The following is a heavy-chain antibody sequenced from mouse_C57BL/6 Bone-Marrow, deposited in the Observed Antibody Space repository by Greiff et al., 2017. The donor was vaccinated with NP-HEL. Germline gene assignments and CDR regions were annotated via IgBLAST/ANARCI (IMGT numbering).Heavy chain of an antibody. CDR2: IDPENGDT. J-gene: IGHJ3*01. CDR3: TPIYYYGSY. V-gene: IGHV14-4*01. Sequence: EVQLQQSGAELVRPGASVKLSCTASGFNIKDDYMHWVKQRPEQGLEWIGWIDPENGDTEYASKFQGKATITADTSSNTAYLQLSSLTSEDTAVYYCTPIYYYGSYWGQGTRVTVSA. CDR1: GFNIKDDY. D-gene: IGHD1-1*01.